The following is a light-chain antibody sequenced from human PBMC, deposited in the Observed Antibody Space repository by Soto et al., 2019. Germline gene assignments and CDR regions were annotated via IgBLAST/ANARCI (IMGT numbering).Light chain of an antibody. CDR3: GSYTSSSTLYV. CDR1: SSDVGGSNY. Sequence: QSALTQPASESGSPGQSITISCTGTSSDVGGSNYVSWYQQHPGKAPKLMIYDVSNRPSGVSNRFSGSKSANTASLTISGLQAEDEADYYCGSYTSSSTLYVFGTGTKLTVL. J-gene: IGLJ1*01. CDR2: DVS. V-gene: IGLV2-14*01.